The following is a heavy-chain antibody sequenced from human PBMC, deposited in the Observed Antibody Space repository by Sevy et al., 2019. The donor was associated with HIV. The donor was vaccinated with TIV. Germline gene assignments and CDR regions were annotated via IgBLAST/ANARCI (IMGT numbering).Heavy chain of an antibody. CDR1: GFTFSSYE. CDR2: ISNSGTTI. J-gene: IGHJ4*02. D-gene: IGHD4-17*01. V-gene: IGHV3-48*03. Sequence: GESLKISCAASGFTFSSYEMNWVRQAPGKGLEWVSYISNSGTTISYSDSVRGRFSISRDNARNSLYLQMNSLRAEDTAVYDCARDLPPSATTVAHFDYWGQGTLVTVSS. CDR3: ARDLPPSATTVAHFDY.